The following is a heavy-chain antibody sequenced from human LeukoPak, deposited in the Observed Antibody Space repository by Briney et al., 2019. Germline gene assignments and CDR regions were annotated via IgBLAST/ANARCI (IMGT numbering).Heavy chain of an antibody. CDR3: ARGVAAAGAGAFDY. V-gene: IGHV4-34*01. CDR2: INHSGST. CDR1: GGSFSGYY. D-gene: IGHD6-13*01. Sequence: PSETLSLTCAVYGGSFSGYYWSWIRQPPGKGLEWIGEINHSGSTNYNPSLKSRVTISVDRSKNQFSLKLSSVTAADTAVYYCARGVAAAGAGAFDYWGQGTLVTVSS. J-gene: IGHJ4*02.